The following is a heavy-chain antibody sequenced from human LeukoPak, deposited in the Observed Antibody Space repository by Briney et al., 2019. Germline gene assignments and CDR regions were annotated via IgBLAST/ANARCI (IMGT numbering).Heavy chain of an antibody. D-gene: IGHD3-10*01. CDR3: ARAGPIWFGELAFDY. V-gene: IGHV3-23*01. J-gene: IGHJ4*02. Sequence: GGSLRLSCAASGFTFSSYAMSWVRQTPGKGLEWVSSIVGSGGRTYYADSVKGRFTISRDNSKNTLYLQMNSLRAEDTAVYYCARAGPIWFGELAFDYWGQGTLVTVSS. CDR2: IVGSGGRT. CDR1: GFTFSSYA.